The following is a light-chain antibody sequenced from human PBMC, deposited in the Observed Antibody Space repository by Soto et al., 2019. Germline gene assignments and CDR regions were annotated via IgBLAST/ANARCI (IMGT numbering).Light chain of an antibody. V-gene: IGLV1-40*01. J-gene: IGLJ1*01. CDR1: GSNIGAPYD. Sequence: SVLPQPRSLSGSPGQRVTISCTGSGSNIGAPYDVHWYQHLPGAAPKLLIYGSTNRPSGVPGRFSGSKSGTSASLAITGLQAEDEADYYCQSYDSRVSSYVFGPGTKVAVL. CDR2: GST. CDR3: QSYDSRVSSYV.